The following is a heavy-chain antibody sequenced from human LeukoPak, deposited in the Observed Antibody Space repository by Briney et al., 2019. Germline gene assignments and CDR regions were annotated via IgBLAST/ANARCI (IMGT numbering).Heavy chain of an antibody. Sequence: SVKVSCKASGGTFSSYAISWVRQAPGQGLEWMGRIIPIFGVANYAQKFQGRVTITADKSTSTAYMELSSLRSEDTAVYYCARGSYGDYYSVYFDYWGQGTLVTVSS. D-gene: IGHD4-17*01. J-gene: IGHJ4*02. CDR2: IIPIFGVA. CDR1: GGTFSSYA. CDR3: ARGSYGDYYSVYFDY. V-gene: IGHV1-69*04.